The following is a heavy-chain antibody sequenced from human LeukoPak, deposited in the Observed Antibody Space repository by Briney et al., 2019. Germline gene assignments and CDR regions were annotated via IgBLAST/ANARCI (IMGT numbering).Heavy chain of an antibody. J-gene: IGHJ4*02. CDR3: ARHPGIAAAGTGPDY. D-gene: IGHD6-13*01. V-gene: IGHV4-39*01. CDR1: GGSISSSSYY. CDR2: IYYSGST. Sequence: SETLSLTCTVSGGSISSSSYYWGWIRQPPGKGLEWIGSIYYSGSTYYNPSLKSRVTISVVTSTNQYSLKLSSVPAAHTAVYYCARHPGIAAAGTGPDYGGQGTLVTVSS.